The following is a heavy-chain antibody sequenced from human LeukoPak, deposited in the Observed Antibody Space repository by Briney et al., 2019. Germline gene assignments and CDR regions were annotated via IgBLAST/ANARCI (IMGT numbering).Heavy chain of an antibody. CDR2: IYYSGST. V-gene: IGHV4-59*08. Sequence: PSETLSLTCTVSGGSISSYYWSWIRQPPGKGLERIGYIYYSGSTNYNPSLKSRVTISVDPSKNQFSLKLSSVTAADTAVYYCVRHYFVPCTIFGVVTPSYAFDIWGRGTMVGVSS. CDR1: GGSISSYY. CDR3: VRHYFVPCTIFGVVTPSYAFDI. J-gene: IGHJ3*02. D-gene: IGHD3-3*01.